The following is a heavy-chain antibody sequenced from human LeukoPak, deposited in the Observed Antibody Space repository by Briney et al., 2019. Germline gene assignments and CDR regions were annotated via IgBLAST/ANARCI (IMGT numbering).Heavy chain of an antibody. CDR3: ARSSMVRGVLPFDY. V-gene: IGHV4-31*03. D-gene: IGHD3-10*01. CDR1: GGSISSGGYY. CDR2: IYYSGST. J-gene: IGHJ4*02. Sequence: SETLSLTCTVSGGSISSGGYYWSWIRQHPGKGLEWIGYIYYSGSTYYNPSLKSRVTISVDTSKNQFSLKLSSVTAADTAVYYCARSSMVRGVLPFDYWGQGTLVTVS.